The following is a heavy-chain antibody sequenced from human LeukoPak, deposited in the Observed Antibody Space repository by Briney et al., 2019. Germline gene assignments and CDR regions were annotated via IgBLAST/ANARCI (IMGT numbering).Heavy chain of an antibody. CDR2: IFNSGST. V-gene: IGHV4-39*01. Sequence: PSETLSLTCTVSGGSISSSKYYWGWIRQPPGKALEWIGTIFNSGSTHYNPSLKSRVTISVDTSKNQFSLKLSSVTAADTAVYYCARHKSAAANDAFDIWGQGTMVTVSS. J-gene: IGHJ3*02. D-gene: IGHD6-13*01. CDR3: ARHKSAAANDAFDI. CDR1: GGSISSSKYY.